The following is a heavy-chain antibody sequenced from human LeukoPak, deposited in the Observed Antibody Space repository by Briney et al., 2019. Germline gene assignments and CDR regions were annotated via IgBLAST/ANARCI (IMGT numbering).Heavy chain of an antibody. CDR1: GFIFSNYG. J-gene: IGHJ5*02. V-gene: IGHV3-21*01. D-gene: IGHD3/OR15-3a*01. Sequence: GTSLRLSCAASGFIFSNYGMHWVRQAPGKGLEWVSSISSSSSYIYYADSVKGRFTISRDNSKNTLYLQMNSLRAEDTAVYYCAKVDASWGQGTLVTVSS. CDR3: AKVDAS. CDR2: ISSSSSYI.